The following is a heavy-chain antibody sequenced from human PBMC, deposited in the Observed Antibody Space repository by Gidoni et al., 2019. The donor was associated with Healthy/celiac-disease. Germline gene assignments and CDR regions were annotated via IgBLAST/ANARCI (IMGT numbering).Heavy chain of an antibody. CDR1: VYTFTSYY. CDR3: ARDRVHDDAFDI. CDR2: INPSGGST. Sequence: QVQLVQSGAEVKKPGASVKVSCKASVYTFTSYYMHWVRQSPGQGLEWMGIINPSGGSTSYAQKFQGRVTMTRDTSTSTGYMELSSRRSEDTAVYYCARDRVHDDAFDIWGQGTMVTVSS. V-gene: IGHV1-46*03. J-gene: IGHJ3*02. D-gene: IGHD1-1*01.